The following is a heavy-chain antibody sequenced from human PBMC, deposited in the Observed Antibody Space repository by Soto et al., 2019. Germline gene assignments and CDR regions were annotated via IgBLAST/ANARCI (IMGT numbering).Heavy chain of an antibody. V-gene: IGHV3-23*01. Sequence: LESGGGLAQPGGSLRLSCAASGFTFSNYAMSWVRQAPGKGLEWVSDLSRTGGSTYYSDTVKGRFTISRDNSQPTLYLQVKCLRVEDTAIYYGAKMGCPYVRYYFDNGGQGTLVTVSS. CDR2: LSRTGGST. CDR3: AKMGCPYVRYYFDN. J-gene: IGHJ4*02. D-gene: IGHD3-16*01. CDR1: GFTFSNYA.